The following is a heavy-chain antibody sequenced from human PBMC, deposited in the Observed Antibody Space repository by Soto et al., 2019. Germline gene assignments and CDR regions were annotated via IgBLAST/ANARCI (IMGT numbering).Heavy chain of an antibody. J-gene: IGHJ3*01. Sequence: QITLKESGPTLVKPTQTLTLTCTFSGFSLSTDGVGVGWIRQPPGKALEWLALIYWDDDQRYSPSLKTRLTNTQDTSKNQVGLTMTNMDPVDTATYYCAHAYGGTSWPNDAFDVWGQGTVVTVSS. V-gene: IGHV2-5*02. CDR1: GFSLSTDGVG. CDR3: AHAYGGTSWPNDAFDV. D-gene: IGHD2-2*01. CDR2: IYWDDDQ.